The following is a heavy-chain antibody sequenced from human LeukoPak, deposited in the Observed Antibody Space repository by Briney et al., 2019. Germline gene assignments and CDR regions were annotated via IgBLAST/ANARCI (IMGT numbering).Heavy chain of an antibody. V-gene: IGHV4-30-4*08. CDR2: IYYSGST. CDR3: ARDGAQGSGSYSNFDY. CDR1: GGSISSGDYY. J-gene: IGHJ4*02. D-gene: IGHD3-10*01. Sequence: SETLSLTCTVSGGSISSGDYYWSWIRQPPGKGPEWIGYIYYSGSTYYNPSLKSRVTISVDTSKNQFSLKLSSVTAADTAVYYCARDGAQGSGSYSNFDYWGEGTLVTVSA.